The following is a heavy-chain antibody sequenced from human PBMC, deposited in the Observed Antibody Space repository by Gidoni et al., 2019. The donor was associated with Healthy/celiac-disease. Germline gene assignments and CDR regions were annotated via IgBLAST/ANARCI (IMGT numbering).Heavy chain of an antibody. CDR3: AKDPAGSIAAAVGGDV. CDR1: GFTFRRYA. CDR2: ISGSGGST. D-gene: IGHD6-13*01. V-gene: IGHV3-23*01. J-gene: IGHJ6*02. Sequence: EVQLLESGGGLVQPGGSLRLSCAASGFTFRRYAMSWVRQAPGKGLEWFSAISGSGGSTYYADSVKGRFTISRDNSKNTLYLQMNSLRAEDTAVYYCAKDPAGSIAAAVGGDVWGQGTTVTVSS.